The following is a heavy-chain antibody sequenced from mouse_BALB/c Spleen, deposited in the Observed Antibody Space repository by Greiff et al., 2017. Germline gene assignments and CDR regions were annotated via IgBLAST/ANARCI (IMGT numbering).Heavy chain of an antibody. CDR3: AREGYYGSSPYFDY. CDR2: INPNNGGT. V-gene: IGHV1-18*01. Sequence: EVQRVESGPELVKPGASVKIPCKASGYTFTDYNMDWVKQSHGKSLEWIGDINPNNGGTIYNQKFKGKATLTVDKSSSTAYMELRSLTSEDTAVYYCAREGYYGSSPYFDYWGQGTTLTVSS. J-gene: IGHJ2*01. CDR1: GYTFTDYN. D-gene: IGHD1-1*01.